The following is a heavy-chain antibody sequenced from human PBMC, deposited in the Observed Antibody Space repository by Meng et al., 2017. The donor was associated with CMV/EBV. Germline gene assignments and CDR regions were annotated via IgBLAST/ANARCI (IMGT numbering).Heavy chain of an antibody. J-gene: IGHJ4*02. CDR1: GFTFSSYA. V-gene: IGHV3-30-3*01. CDR3: ARGLGVELRDWFDY. Sequence: SLKISCAASGFTFSSYAMHWVRQAPGKGLEWVAVISYDGSNKYYADSVKGRFTIPRDNSKNTLYLQMNSLRAEDTAVYYCARGLGVELRDWFDYWGQGTLVTVSS. D-gene: IGHD1-7*01. CDR2: ISYDGSNK.